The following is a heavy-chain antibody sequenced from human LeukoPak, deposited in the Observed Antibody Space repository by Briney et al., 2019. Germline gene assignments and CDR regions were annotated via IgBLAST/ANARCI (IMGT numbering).Heavy chain of an antibody. V-gene: IGHV3-53*01. CDR1: GFTVSSNY. J-gene: IGHJ6*03. CDR3: ACGSTHLYYYYMDV. D-gene: IGHD2-2*01. Sequence: GGSLRLSCAASGFTVSSNYMSWVRQAPGMGLEWVSVIYSGGSTYYADSVKGRFTISRDNSKNTLYLQMNSLRAEDTAVYYCACGSTHLYYYYMDVWGKGTTVTVSS. CDR2: IYSGGST.